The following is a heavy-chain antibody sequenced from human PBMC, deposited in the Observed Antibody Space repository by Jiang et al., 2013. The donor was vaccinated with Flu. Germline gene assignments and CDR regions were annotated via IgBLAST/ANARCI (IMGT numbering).Heavy chain of an antibody. CDR3: ARACLHYYDSSGYYLDAFDI. V-gene: IGHV6-1*01. D-gene: IGHD3-22*01. CDR2: TYYRSKWYN. Sequence: QTLSLTCAISGDSVSSNSAAWNWIRQSPSRGLEWLGRTYYRSKWYNDYAVSVKSRITINPDTSKNQFSLQLNSVTPEDTAVYYCARACLHYYDSSGYYLDAFDIWGQGTMVTVSS. J-gene: IGHJ3*02. CDR1: GDSVSSNSAA.